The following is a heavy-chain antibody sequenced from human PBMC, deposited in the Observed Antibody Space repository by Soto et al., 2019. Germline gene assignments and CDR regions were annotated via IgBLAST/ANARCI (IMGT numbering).Heavy chain of an antibody. CDR3: ARTAVPAHYYYYGMDV. Sequence: QVQLVQSGAEVKKPGASVKVSCKASGYTFTSYYMHWVRQAPGQGLEWMGIINPSGGSTSYAQKFQGRVTMTRDTSTSTVYMELSSLRSEDTAVYYCARTAVPAHYYYYGMDVWGQGTTVTVSS. CDR2: INPSGGST. J-gene: IGHJ6*02. CDR1: GYTFTSYY. D-gene: IGHD6-25*01. V-gene: IGHV1-46*01.